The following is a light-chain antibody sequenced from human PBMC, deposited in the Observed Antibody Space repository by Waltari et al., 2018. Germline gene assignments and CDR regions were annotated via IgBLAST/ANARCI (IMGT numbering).Light chain of an antibody. Sequence: EIVMTQSPATLSVSPGERATLSCRASQSVSSNLAWYQQEPGQAPRLLIYGASTRATGVAARFSGSGSGTDFTLTISGLQSEDYAVYFCHQHNSWPPLSFGGGTKVEIK. CDR1: QSVSSN. CDR3: HQHNSWPPLS. J-gene: IGKJ4*01. CDR2: GAS. V-gene: IGKV3-15*01.